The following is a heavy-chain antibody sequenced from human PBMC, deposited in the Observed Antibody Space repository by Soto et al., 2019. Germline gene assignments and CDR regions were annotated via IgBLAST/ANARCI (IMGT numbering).Heavy chain of an antibody. D-gene: IGHD1-26*01. V-gene: IGHV5-51*01. CDR2: IYPGDSDT. CDR1: GYSFTSYW. CDR3: AILIVGSTYQPDASEF. J-gene: IGHJ3*01. Sequence: GESLQISCKGSGYSFTSYWIGWVRQMPGKGLEWMGIIYPGDSDTRYSPSFQGQVTISADKSISTAYLQRSSLKASDTAMYYCAILIVGSTYQPDASEFCGQGTMLTVAS.